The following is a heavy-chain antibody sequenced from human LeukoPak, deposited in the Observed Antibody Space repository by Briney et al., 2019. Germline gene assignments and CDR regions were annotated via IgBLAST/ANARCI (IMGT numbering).Heavy chain of an antibody. CDR3: ARAPQTRLLLRGYFDY. CDR1: GGSISSGGYY. J-gene: IGHJ4*02. Sequence: SETLSLTCTVSGGSISSGGYYWSWIRQHPGKGLEWIGYVYYSGSTYYNPSLKSRVTISVDTSKNQFSLKLSSVTAADTAVYYCARAPQTRLLLRGYFDYWGQGTLATVSS. D-gene: IGHD3-22*01. CDR2: VYYSGST. V-gene: IGHV4-31*03.